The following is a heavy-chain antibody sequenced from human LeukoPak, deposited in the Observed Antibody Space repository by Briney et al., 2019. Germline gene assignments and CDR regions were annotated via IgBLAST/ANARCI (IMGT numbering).Heavy chain of an antibody. CDR3: ARDHTGHDSSGYYLESTFDY. CDR1: GYTFTGYY. V-gene: IGHV1-2*02. J-gene: IGHJ4*02. Sequence: ASVKVSCKASGYTFTGYYMHWVRQAPGQGLEWMGWINPNSGGTNYAQKFQGRVTMTRDTSISTAYMELSRLRSDDTAVYYCARDHTGHDSSGYYLESTFDYWGQGTLVTVSS. CDR2: INPNSGGT. D-gene: IGHD3-22*01.